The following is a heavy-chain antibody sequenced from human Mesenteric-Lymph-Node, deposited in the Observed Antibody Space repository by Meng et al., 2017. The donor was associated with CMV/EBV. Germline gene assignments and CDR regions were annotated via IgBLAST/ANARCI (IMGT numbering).Heavy chain of an antibody. Sequence: GGSLRLSCAASSLSLYSYGMHWVRQAPDRGLEWVAYIRHDGNDQYYADSVKGRFTISRDHSKRMLYLEMNSLRREDTATYYCALGQWPDYFDSWGQGTLVTVSS. CDR3: ALGQWPDYFDS. CDR2: IRHDGNDQ. J-gene: IGHJ4*02. D-gene: IGHD6-19*01. V-gene: IGHV3-30*02. CDR1: SLSLYSYG.